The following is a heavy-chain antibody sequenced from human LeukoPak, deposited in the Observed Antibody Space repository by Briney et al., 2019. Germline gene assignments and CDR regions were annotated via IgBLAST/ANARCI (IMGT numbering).Heavy chain of an antibody. J-gene: IGHJ4*02. CDR1: GGSISSHY. D-gene: IGHD3-22*01. Sequence: SETLSLTCTVSGGSISSHYWSWIRQPPGKGLEWIGYIYYSGSTNYNPSLKSRVTISVDTSKNQFSLKLSSVTAADTAVYYCAREGNYYDSSGYYRRFDYWGQGTLVTVSS. CDR3: AREGNYYDSSGYYRRFDY. CDR2: IYYSGST. V-gene: IGHV4-59*11.